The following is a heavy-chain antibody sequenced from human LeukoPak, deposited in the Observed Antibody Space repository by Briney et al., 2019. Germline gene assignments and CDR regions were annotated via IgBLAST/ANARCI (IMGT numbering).Heavy chain of an antibody. Sequence: GGSLRLSCAASGFTFSSYAMSWVRQAPGKGLEWVSAIGGSGGSTYYADSVKGRFTISRDNSKNTLYLQMNSLRAEDTAVYYCAKGGWGSTSHFDYWGQGTLVTVSS. D-gene: IGHD7-27*01. CDR1: GFTFSSYA. J-gene: IGHJ4*02. CDR2: IGGSGGST. CDR3: AKGGWGSTSHFDY. V-gene: IGHV3-23*01.